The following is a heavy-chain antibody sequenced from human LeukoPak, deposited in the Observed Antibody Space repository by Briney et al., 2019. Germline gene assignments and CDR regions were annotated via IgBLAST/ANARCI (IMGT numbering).Heavy chain of an antibody. J-gene: IGHJ6*02. CDR3: ARELWFGTLDYYGTDV. Sequence: GGSLRLSCAASGFTFSSYWMSWVRQAPGKGLEWVANIKQDGSEKYYVDSVKGRFTISRDNAKNSLYLQMNSLRAEDTAVYYCARELWFGTLDYYGTDVWGQGTTVTVSS. CDR1: GFTFSSYW. D-gene: IGHD3-10*01. CDR2: IKQDGSEK. V-gene: IGHV3-7*05.